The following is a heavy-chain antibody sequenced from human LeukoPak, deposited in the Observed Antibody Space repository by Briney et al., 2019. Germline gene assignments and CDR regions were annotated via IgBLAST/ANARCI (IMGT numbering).Heavy chain of an antibody. J-gene: IGHJ4*02. CDR1: GGSFSGYY. V-gene: IGHV4-34*01. Sequence: SETLSLTCAVYGGSFSGYYWSWIRQPPGKGLEWIGEINHSGSTNYNPSLKSRVTISVDTSKNQFSLKLSSVTAADTAVYYCARVKMATVYCFDYWGQGTLVTVSS. D-gene: IGHD5-24*01. CDR3: ARVKMATVYCFDY. CDR2: INHSGST.